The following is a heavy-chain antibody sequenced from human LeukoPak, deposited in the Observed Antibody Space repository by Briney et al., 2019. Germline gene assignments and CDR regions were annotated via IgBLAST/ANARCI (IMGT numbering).Heavy chain of an antibody. V-gene: IGHV3-23*01. Sequence: GGSLRLSCAASGFTFSSYAMSWVRQAPGKGLEWVSGTSGSGVTTYYADSVKGRFTISRDNSKNTLYLQMDSLRAEDTAVYYCAKMHCFGSGSPDYWGQGTLVTVSS. CDR1: GFTFSSYA. J-gene: IGHJ4*02. CDR3: AKMHCFGSGSPDY. D-gene: IGHD3-10*01. CDR2: TSGSGVTT.